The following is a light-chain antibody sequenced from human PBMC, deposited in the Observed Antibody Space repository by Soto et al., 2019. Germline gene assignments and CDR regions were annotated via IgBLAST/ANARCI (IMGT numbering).Light chain of an antibody. J-gene: IGLJ3*02. Sequence: QSALTQPPSASGSRGQSVTISCTGTSSDVGGYNYVSWYQQHPGKAPKLMIYEVSKRPSGVPDRFSGSKSGNTASLTVSGRQPEDEADYYCSSYAGSSSLGVFGGGTKLTVL. V-gene: IGLV2-8*01. CDR1: SSDVGGYNY. CDR2: EVS. CDR3: SSYAGSSSLGV.